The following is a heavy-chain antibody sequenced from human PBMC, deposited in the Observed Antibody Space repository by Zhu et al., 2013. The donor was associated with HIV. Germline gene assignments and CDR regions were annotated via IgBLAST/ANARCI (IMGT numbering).Heavy chain of an antibody. CDR3: ARGTYGSGRSFDY. CDR2: INPKSGVT. Sequence: QAQLVQSGAEVKKPGASVKVSCKASEYTFTAYYLHWVRQAPGQGLEWVGWINPKSGVTNYPQKFQGRVTMTRDASTSTVYMDVSSLTSEDTALYYCARGTYGSGRSFDYWGQGTLVTVSS. V-gene: IGHV1-2*02. J-gene: IGHJ4*02. D-gene: IGHD3-10*01. CDR1: EYTFTAYY.